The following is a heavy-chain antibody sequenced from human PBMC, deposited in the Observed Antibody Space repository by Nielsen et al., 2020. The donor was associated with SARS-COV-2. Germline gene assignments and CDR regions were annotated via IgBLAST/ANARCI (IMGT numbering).Heavy chain of an antibody. Sequence: SETLSLTCVVYGGPFSGNYWTWIRQPPEEGLEWIGDVNHSGSTNYNPSLKSRVTISVDTSKNQFSLKLSSVTAADTAVYYCARWVGAAGTSGYYYGMDVWGQGTTVTVSS. CDR3: ARWVGAAGTSGYYYGMDV. CDR1: GGPFSGNY. J-gene: IGHJ6*02. D-gene: IGHD6-13*01. V-gene: IGHV4-34*01. CDR2: VNHSGST.